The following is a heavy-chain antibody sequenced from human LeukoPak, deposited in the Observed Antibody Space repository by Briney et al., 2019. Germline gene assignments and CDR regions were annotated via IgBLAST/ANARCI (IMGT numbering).Heavy chain of an antibody. CDR3: AKPHYGSGSCFDY. V-gene: IGHV3-23*01. CDR2: ISGSGGST. CDR1: GFTFSSYA. Sequence: GGSLRLSCAASGFTFSSYAMSWVRQAPGKGLEWVSAISGSGGSTYYADSVKGRFTISRDNSKNTPYLQMNSLRAEDTAVYYCAKPHYGSGSCFDYWGQGTLVTVSS. D-gene: IGHD3-10*01. J-gene: IGHJ4*02.